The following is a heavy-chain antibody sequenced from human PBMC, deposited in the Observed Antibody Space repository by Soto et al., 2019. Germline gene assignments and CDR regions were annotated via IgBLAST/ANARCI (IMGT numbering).Heavy chain of an antibody. CDR2: ISYDGSNK. CDR3: EKQYHHSGIEY. D-gene: IGHD1-26*01. Sequence: GGSLRLSCAASGFTFSKYDMHWVRQAPGKGLEWVAVISYDGSNKYYADSVKGRFTISRDNSKNTLSLQINSLRAEDTAIYYCEKQYHHSGIEYWGQAILVTVS. V-gene: IGHV3-30*18. J-gene: IGHJ4*02. CDR1: GFTFSKYD.